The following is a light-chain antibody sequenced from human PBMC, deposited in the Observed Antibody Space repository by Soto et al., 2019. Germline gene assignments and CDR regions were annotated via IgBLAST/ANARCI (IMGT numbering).Light chain of an antibody. CDR2: GAS. J-gene: IGKJ4*01. Sequence: EVVMTQSPATVSVSPGEGVTLSCRASQTISNDLAWYQQKPGQAPRLLIYGASTRATGVPARFSGGGSGTEVTITISSLQSEDFAFDYCQYNNQWPPFTFGGGTKVEIK. V-gene: IGKV3-15*01. CDR1: QTISND. CDR3: QYNNQWPPFT.